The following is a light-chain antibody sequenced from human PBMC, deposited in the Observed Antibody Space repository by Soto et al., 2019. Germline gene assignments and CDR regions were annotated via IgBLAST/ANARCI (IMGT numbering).Light chain of an antibody. CDR2: ASS. Sequence: DIQMTQSPSSLSASLGDRVTITCRASQTISNYLNWYQQKPGKAPKLLIYASSTLQSGVPSRFSGSGSGTDLTLTISSLQPEDFGTYYCQQSYSTILTFGGGTKVDIK. J-gene: IGKJ4*01. V-gene: IGKV1-39*01. CDR1: QTISNY. CDR3: QQSYSTILT.